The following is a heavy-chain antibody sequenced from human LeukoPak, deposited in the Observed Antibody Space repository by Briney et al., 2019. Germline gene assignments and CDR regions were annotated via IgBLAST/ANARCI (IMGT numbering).Heavy chain of an antibody. CDR1: GFTFSSYG. D-gene: IGHD5-18*01. V-gene: IGHV3-23*01. CDR2: ISGSGGST. Sequence: GGSLRLSCAASGFTFSSYGMSWVRQAPGKGLEWVSAISGSGGSTYYADSVKGRFTISRDNSKNTLYLQMNSLRAEDTAVYYCAKDDIQLWWEYYFDYWGQGTLVTVSS. CDR3: AKDDIQLWWEYYFDY. J-gene: IGHJ4*02.